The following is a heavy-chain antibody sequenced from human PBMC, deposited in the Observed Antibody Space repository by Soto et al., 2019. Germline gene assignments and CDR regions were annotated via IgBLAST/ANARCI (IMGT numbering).Heavy chain of an antibody. D-gene: IGHD3-22*01. Sequence: PSETLSLTCTVSGGSIDSGDYYWSWIRQPPGKGLEGIGYIYYSGSNNYNPSLKSRVTISVDTSKNQFSLKLSSVTAADTAVYYCARDRRDYYDSXGTGFGLSAHYYYGMDVWGQGTTVTVSS. CDR2: IYYSGSN. CDR1: GGSIDSGDYY. V-gene: IGHV4-61*08. CDR3: ARDRRDYYDSXGTGFGLSAHYYYGMDV. J-gene: IGHJ6*02.